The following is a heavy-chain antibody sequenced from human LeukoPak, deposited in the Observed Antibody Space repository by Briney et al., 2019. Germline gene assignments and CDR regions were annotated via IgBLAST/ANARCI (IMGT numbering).Heavy chain of an antibody. CDR1: GFTFSSYS. D-gene: IGHD3-22*01. Sequence: GGSLRLSCAASGFTFSSYSMNWVRQAPGKGLEWVSSISSSSSYIYYADSVKGRFTISRDNAKNSLYLQMNSLRAEDTAVYYCARLHLAITMIPSLDYWGQGTLVTVSS. V-gene: IGHV3-21*01. CDR2: ISSSSSYI. J-gene: IGHJ4*02. CDR3: ARLHLAITMIPSLDY.